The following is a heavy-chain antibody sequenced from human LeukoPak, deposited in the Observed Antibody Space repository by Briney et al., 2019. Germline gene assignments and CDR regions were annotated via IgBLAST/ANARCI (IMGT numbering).Heavy chain of an antibody. V-gene: IGHV3-53*01. CDR3: ARAGYCSSTSCYGLDY. D-gene: IGHD2-2*01. Sequence: PGESLRLSCAASGFTVSDNYMSWVRQAPGKGLEWVSVIYSGGSTYYADSVKGRFTISRDNSKNTLYLQMNSLRAEDTAVYYCARAGYCSSTSCYGLDYWGQGTLVSVSS. J-gene: IGHJ4*02. CDR2: IYSGGST. CDR1: GFTVSDNY.